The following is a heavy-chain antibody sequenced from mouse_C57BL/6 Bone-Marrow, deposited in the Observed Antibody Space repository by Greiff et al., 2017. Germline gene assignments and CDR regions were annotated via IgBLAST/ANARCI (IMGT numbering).Heavy chain of an antibody. CDR2: ISSGGSYT. V-gene: IGHV5-6*01. CDR3: ARRDDGYYWYFDV. J-gene: IGHJ1*03. CDR1: GFTFSSYG. Sequence: DVHLVESGGDLVKPGGSLKLSCAASGFTFSSYGMSWVRQTPDKRLEWVATISSGGSYTYYPDSVKGRFTISRDNAKNTLYLQMSRLKSEDTAMYYSARRDDGYYWYFDVWGTGTTVTVSS. D-gene: IGHD2-3*01.